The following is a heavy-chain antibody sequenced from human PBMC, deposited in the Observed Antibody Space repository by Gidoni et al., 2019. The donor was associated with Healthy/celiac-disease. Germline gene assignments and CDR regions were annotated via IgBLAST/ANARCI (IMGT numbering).Heavy chain of an antibody. CDR2: IYYSGST. Sequence: QLQLQESGPGLVKPSETLSLTCTVSGGSISSSSYYWGWIRQPPGKGLEWIGSIYYSGSTYYNPSLKSRVTISVDTSKNQFSLKLSSVTAADTAVYYCARRGGWSRVIFFDYWGQGTLVTVSS. J-gene: IGHJ4*02. CDR1: GGSISSSSYY. CDR3: ARRGGWSRVIFFDY. V-gene: IGHV4-39*01. D-gene: IGHD2-15*01.